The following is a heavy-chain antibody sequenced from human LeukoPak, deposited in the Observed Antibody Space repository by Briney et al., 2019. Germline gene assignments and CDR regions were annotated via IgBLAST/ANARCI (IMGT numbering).Heavy chain of an antibody. CDR2: MNPNSGNT. Sequence: ASVKVSCKASGYTFTSYDINWVGQATGQGLEWMGWMNPNSGNTGYAQKFQGRVTMTRNTSISTAYMELSSLRSEDTAVYYCARGITIFGVVTLYYYYYGMDVWGQGTTVTVSS. V-gene: IGHV1-8*01. D-gene: IGHD3-3*01. J-gene: IGHJ6*02. CDR1: GYTFTSYD. CDR3: ARGITIFGVVTLYYYYYGMDV.